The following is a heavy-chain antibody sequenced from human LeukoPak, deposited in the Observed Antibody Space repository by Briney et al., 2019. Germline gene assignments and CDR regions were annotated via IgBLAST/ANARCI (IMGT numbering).Heavy chain of an antibody. CDR1: GFTFSSNA. V-gene: IGHV3-23*01. Sequence: GGSLGLSCAASGFTFSSNAMSWVRQAPGKGLEWVSVLTGNGGSTYYADFVKGRFTISRDYSKNTLSLQMNSLRAEDTAIYYCAKDAVAPGSGGDYFDYWGQGTLVTVSS. D-gene: IGHD3-10*01. J-gene: IGHJ4*02. CDR2: LTGNGGST. CDR3: AKDAVAPGSGGDYFDY.